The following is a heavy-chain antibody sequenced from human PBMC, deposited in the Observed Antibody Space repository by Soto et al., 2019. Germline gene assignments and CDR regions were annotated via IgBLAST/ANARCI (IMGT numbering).Heavy chain of an antibody. CDR2: IIPIFGTA. CDR3: ARDSEGTMVRGVIDYYYYYGMDV. D-gene: IGHD3-10*01. Sequence: QVQLVQSGAEVKKPGSSVKVSCKASGGTFSSYAISWVRQAPGQGLEWMGGIIPIFGTANYAQKFQGRVTMTADESTSTAYMELSSLRSEDTAVYYCARDSEGTMVRGVIDYYYYYGMDVWGQGTTVTVSS. J-gene: IGHJ6*02. V-gene: IGHV1-69*12. CDR1: GGTFSSYA.